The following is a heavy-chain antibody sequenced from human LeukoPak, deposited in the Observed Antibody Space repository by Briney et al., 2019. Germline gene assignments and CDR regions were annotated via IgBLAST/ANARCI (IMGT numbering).Heavy chain of an antibody. J-gene: IGHJ4*02. D-gene: IGHD3-16*01. Sequence: GGSLRLSCAASGFTFSDYYMTWVRQAPGKGLEWVAVISYDGSNKYYADSVKGRFTISRDNSKNTLYLQMNSLRAEDTAVYYCAMGPGGLFDYWGQGTLVTVSS. CDR1: GFTFSDYY. CDR3: AMGPGGLFDY. V-gene: IGHV3-30*03. CDR2: ISYDGSNK.